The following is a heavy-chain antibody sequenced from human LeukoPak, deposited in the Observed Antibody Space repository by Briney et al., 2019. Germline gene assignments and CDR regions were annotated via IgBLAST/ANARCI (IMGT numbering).Heavy chain of an antibody. CDR3: AREGYSYGY. CDR2: INHSGST. V-gene: IGHV4-34*01. J-gene: IGHJ4*02. CDR1: GGSFSGYY. D-gene: IGHD5-18*01. Sequence: PSETLSLTCAVYGGSFSGYYWSWIRQHPGKGLEWIGEINHSGSTNYNPSLKSRVTISVDTSKNQFSLKLSSVTAADTAVYYCAREGYSYGYWGQGTLVTVSS.